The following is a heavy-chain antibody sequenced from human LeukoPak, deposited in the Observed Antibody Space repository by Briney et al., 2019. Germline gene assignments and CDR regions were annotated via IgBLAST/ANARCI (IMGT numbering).Heavy chain of an antibody. Sequence: GGSLRLSFAASGFTFSTYSMNWVRQAPGKGLEWVSSISSSGDYIYSPDSMKGRFTISRDNARNSLYLQLNILRADDTAVYYCARGGLGTYYYEMDVWGKGTTVTVSS. CDR1: GFTFSTYS. CDR2: ISSSGDYI. D-gene: IGHD3-10*01. V-gene: IGHV3-21*01. J-gene: IGHJ6*04. CDR3: ARGGLGTYYYEMDV.